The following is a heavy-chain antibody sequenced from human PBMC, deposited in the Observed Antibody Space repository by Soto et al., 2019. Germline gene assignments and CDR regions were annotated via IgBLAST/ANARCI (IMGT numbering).Heavy chain of an antibody. V-gene: IGHV4-4*07. CDR2: IYASGST. D-gene: IGHD6-19*01. Sequence: PSETLSITCIFSGGSISGYYWNWIRQPAGKGLVWIGRIYASGSTISNRSLRSRVALSVDTSKNQFSINLNSVTAADTAMYYCARSGYSSAWYTAFDSWSQGILVTVSS. J-gene: IGHJ4*02. CDR1: GGSISGYY. CDR3: ARSGYSSAWYTAFDS.